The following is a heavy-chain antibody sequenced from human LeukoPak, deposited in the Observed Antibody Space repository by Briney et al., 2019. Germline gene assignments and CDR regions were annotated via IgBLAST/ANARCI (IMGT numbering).Heavy chain of an antibody. D-gene: IGHD3-22*01. Sequence: PSETLSLTCTVSGGSISSSSYYWGWIRQPPGKGLEWIGSIYYSGSTYYNPSLKSRVTISVDTSKNQFSLKLSSVTAADTAVYYCAAAYYYDSSGYYRHNWFDPWGQGTLVTVSS. CDR2: IYYSGST. CDR1: GGSISSSSYY. CDR3: AAAYYYDSSGYYRHNWFDP. V-gene: IGHV4-39*01. J-gene: IGHJ5*02.